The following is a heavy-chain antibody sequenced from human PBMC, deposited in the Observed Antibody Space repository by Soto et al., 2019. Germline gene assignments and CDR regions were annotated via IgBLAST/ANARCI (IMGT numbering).Heavy chain of an antibody. V-gene: IGHV1-69*08. CDR3: AREVYCSGGSCYLNWFDP. CDR1: GGTFSSYT. D-gene: IGHD2-15*01. Sequence: QVQLVQSGAEVKKPGSSVKVSCKASGGTFSSYTISWVRQAPGQGLEWMGRIIPILGIANYAQKFQGRVTITADNSTSTAYMELSSLRSEDTAVYYCAREVYCSGGSCYLNWFDPWGQGTLVTVSS. J-gene: IGHJ5*02. CDR2: IIPILGIA.